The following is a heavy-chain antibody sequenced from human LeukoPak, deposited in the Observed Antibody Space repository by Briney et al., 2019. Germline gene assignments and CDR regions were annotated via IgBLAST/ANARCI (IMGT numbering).Heavy chain of an antibody. V-gene: IGHV1-18*01. CDR2: ISAYNGNT. CDR1: GGTFSSYA. Sequence: ASVKVSCKASGGTFSSYAISWVRQAPGQGLEWMGWISAYNGNTNYAQKLQGRVTMTTGTSTSTAYMELRSLRSDDTAVYYCARDLEWELSPHDAFDIWGQGTMVTVSS. D-gene: IGHD1-26*01. CDR3: ARDLEWELSPHDAFDI. J-gene: IGHJ3*02.